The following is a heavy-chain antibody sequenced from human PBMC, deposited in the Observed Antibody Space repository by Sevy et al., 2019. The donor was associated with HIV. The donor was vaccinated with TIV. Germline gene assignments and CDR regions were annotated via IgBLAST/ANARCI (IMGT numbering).Heavy chain of an antibody. V-gene: IGHV3-23*01. CDR3: AKDSIWELGYPFDI. Sequence: GGSLRLSCVASGFTFSNYAMSWVRQAPGKGLEWVSGFSANGGSTKYADSVKGRFTISRDNPKNTLSLHMNSLRAEDTVVKYWAKDSIWELGYPFDIWGHGTMVTVSS. J-gene: IGHJ3*02. CDR2: FSANGGST. D-gene: IGHD1-26*01. CDR1: GFTFSNYA.